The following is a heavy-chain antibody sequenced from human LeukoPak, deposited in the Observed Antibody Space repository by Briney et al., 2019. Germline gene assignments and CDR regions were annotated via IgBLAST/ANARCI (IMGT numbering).Heavy chain of an antibody. D-gene: IGHD5-12*01. CDR1: GYTFTRYS. V-gene: IGHV1-18*01. CDR3: ARDQDTVATIWGTPRFDY. CDR2: ISAYNGNT. J-gene: IGHJ4*02. Sequence: GSSVTVSFKGSGYTFTRYSISWVRQAPGQGLEWMGWISAYNGNTNYEQKLQGRVTMTTDTSTSTAYMELRSLRSDDTAVYYCARDQDTVATIWGTPRFDYWGQGTLVTVSS.